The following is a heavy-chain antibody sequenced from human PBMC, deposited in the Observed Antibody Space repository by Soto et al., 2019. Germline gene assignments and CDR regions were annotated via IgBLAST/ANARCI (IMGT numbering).Heavy chain of an antibody. CDR1: GYTFTGYY. CDR3: ARVTDYFDTIGYSREYFQH. V-gene: IGHV1-3*01. Sequence: ASVKVSCKASGYTFTGYYMHWVRQAPGQGLEWMGWINAGNGNTKYSQKFQGRVTITRDISASTVYMEMSSLRSEDTAVYFCARVTDYFDTIGYSREYFQHWGQGTPVTVSS. CDR2: INAGNGNT. D-gene: IGHD3-22*01. J-gene: IGHJ1*01.